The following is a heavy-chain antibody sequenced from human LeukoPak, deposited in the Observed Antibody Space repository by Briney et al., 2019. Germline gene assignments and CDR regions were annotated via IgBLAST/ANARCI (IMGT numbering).Heavy chain of an antibody. J-gene: IGHJ4*02. CDR1: GFTFSSYG. Sequence: GGSLRLACAASGFTFSSYGMHWVRQAPGKGLEWVAFIRCDGSNKYYADSVKGRFTISRDNSKNTLYLQMNSLRAEDTAVYYCAKDTYAYCSGGSCYPNYWGQGTLVTVSS. D-gene: IGHD2-15*01. V-gene: IGHV3-30*02. CDR2: IRCDGSNK. CDR3: AKDTYAYCSGGSCYPNY.